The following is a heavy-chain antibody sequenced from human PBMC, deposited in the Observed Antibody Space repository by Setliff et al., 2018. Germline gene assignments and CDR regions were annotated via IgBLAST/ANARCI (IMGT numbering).Heavy chain of an antibody. CDR2: MSA. CDR1: GYTFTNYG. V-gene: IGHV1-18*01. D-gene: IGHD3-3*01. J-gene: IGHJ5*02. CDR3: ARAPQYSNFWYALSWFDP. Sequence: GASVKVSCKASGYTFTNYGINWVRQAPGQGLEWMGWMSAYAQKFQGRVTMTADTATSTAYMELRSLTSDNTAVYYCARAPQYSNFWYALSWFDPWGQGTLVTVSS.